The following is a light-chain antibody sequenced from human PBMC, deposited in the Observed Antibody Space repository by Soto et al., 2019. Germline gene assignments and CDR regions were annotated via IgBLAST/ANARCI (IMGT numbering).Light chain of an antibody. CDR3: QQLSNWPPIT. V-gene: IGKV3-11*01. CDR2: DAS. J-gene: IGKJ5*01. CDR1: QSVSSY. Sequence: EIVLTQSPATLSLSPGERATLSCRASQSVSSYLAWYQQKPGQAPRLLIYDASNRATGIPARFSGSGSGTDFTLTISSLEPEYFAVYYCQQLSNWPPITFGQGTRLEIK.